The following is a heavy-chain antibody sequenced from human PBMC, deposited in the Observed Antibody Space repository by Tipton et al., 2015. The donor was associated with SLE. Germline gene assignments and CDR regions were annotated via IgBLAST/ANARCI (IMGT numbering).Heavy chain of an antibody. CDR3: ARVQLGLGVRAFDI. CDR2: INHSGSA. D-gene: IGHD1-26*01. V-gene: IGHV4-34*10. Sequence: GLVKPSETLSLTCAVYGGSFGDYYWNWVRQTPGKGLEWIGKINHSGSANYNPSLKSRVTVSVDTSKNQFSLKLSSVTAADTAVYYCARVQLGLGVRAFDIWGQGTMVTVSS. J-gene: IGHJ3*02. CDR1: GGSFGDYY.